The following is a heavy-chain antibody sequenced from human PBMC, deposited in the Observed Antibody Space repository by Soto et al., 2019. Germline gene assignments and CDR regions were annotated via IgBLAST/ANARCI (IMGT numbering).Heavy chain of an antibody. CDR1: GYSFTSYW. CDR3: ASPFYGSGSHSDAFDI. Sequence: LGESLKISCKGSGYSFTSYWIGWVRQMPGKGLEWMGIIYPGDSDTRYSPSFQGQVTISADKSISTAYLQWSSLKASDTAMYYCASPFYGSGSHSDAFDIWGQGTMVTVSS. J-gene: IGHJ3*02. CDR2: IYPGDSDT. D-gene: IGHD3-10*01. V-gene: IGHV5-51*01.